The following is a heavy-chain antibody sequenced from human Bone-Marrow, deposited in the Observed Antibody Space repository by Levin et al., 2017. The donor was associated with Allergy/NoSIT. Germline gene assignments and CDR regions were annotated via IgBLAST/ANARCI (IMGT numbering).Heavy chain of an antibody. V-gene: IGHV3-15*01. D-gene: IGHD3-10*01. CDR3: TTDRRGEGGPLMDD. Sequence: GGSLRLSCSSSFFPFLSLFLPFSLPSPLKGLEWVGRIKTKTFGETIDYAAPVKGRFIISRDDSQATVYLQMNSLKTEDTGIYYCTTDRRGEGGPLMDDWGKGTTVTVSS. J-gene: IGHJ6*03. CDR1: FFPFLSLF. CDR2: IKTKTFGETI.